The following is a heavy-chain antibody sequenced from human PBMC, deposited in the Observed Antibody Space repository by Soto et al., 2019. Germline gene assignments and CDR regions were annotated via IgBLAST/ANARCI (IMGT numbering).Heavy chain of an antibody. CDR3: AGDTRPDYGDYGGNY. J-gene: IGHJ4*02. CDR1: GGTFSSYA. V-gene: IGHV1-69*01. CDR2: IIPIFGTA. Sequence: QVQLVQSGAEVMKPGSSVKVSCKASGGTFSSYAISWVRQAPGQGLEWMGGIIPIFGTANYAKKFQGRVTITADDSTSTAYMELSSLRSEDTAVYYCAGDTRPDYGDYGGNYWGQGTLVTVSS. D-gene: IGHD4-17*01.